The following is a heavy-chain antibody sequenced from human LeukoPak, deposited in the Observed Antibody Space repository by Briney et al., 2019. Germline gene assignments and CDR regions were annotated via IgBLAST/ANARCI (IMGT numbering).Heavy chain of an antibody. CDR1: GGSFSGYY. CDR3: ARTYYDSSGVFYGMDV. J-gene: IGHJ6*02. V-gene: IGHV4-34*01. D-gene: IGHD3-22*01. CDR2: INHSGST. Sequence: SETLSLTRAVYGGSFSGYYWSWIRQPPGKGLEWIGEINHSGSTNYNPSLKSRVTISVDTSKNQFSLKLSSVAAADTAVYYCARTYYDSSGVFYGMDVWGQGTTVTVSS.